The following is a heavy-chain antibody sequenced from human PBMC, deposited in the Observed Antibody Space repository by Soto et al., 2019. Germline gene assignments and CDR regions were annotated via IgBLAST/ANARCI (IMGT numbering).Heavy chain of an antibody. CDR3: AKLYYYDSTGYFRSLDY. CDR1: GFTFSSYG. Sequence: PGGSLRLSCGASGFTFSSYGMSWVRQAPGKGLEWVSAIGPSGGRTHYADSVKGRFTISRDNSKNTLYLQMNSLRADDTAIYYCAKLYYYDSTGYFRSLDYWGQGTLVTVSS. CDR2: IGPSGGRT. J-gene: IGHJ4*02. V-gene: IGHV3-23*01. D-gene: IGHD3-22*01.